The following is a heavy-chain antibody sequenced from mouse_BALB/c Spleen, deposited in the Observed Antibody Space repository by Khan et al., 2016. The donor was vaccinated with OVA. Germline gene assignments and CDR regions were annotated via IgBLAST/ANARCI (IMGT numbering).Heavy chain of an antibody. CDR3: ASHLTGSFAY. J-gene: IGHJ3*01. V-gene: IGHV5-6*01. CDR1: GFSFSSYS. CDR2: ISSGGDYT. Sequence: VQLQESGGDLVRPGGSLKLSCAASGFSFSSYSMSWVRQTPDKRLEWVATISSGGDYTYYPDSVKGRFTISRDNAKNTLYLHMSSLKSEDTAIYYCASHLTGSFAYGGQGTLVTVSA. D-gene: IGHD4-1*01.